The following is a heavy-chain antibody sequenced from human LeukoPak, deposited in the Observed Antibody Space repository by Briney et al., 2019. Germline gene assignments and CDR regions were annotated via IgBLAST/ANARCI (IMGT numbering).Heavy chain of an antibody. D-gene: IGHD1-26*01. CDR3: ARDLLLSSYARSGSDY. CDR2: IKQDGSDK. V-gene: IGHV3-7*01. CDR1: GFIFSNYW. Sequence: PGGSLRLSCAASGFIFSNYWMSWVRQTPGKGLEWVANIKQDGSDKYYVDSVKGRFTISRDNAKNSLSLQMNSLRAEDTAVYYCARDLLLSSYARSGSDYWGQGTLVTVSS. J-gene: IGHJ4*02.